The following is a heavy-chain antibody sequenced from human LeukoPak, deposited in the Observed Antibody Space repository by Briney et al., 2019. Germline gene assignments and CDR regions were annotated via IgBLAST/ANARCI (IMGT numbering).Heavy chain of an antibody. V-gene: IGHV1-24*01. CDR1: GYTLTELS. D-gene: IGHD4-17*01. CDR3: ATDPPEPRRTVTPHSYGMDV. CDR2: FDPEDGET. Sequence: ASVKVSCKVSGYTLTELSTHWVRQAPGKGLEWMGGFDPEDGETIYAQKFQGRVTMTEDTSTDTAYMELSSLRSEDTAVYYCATDPPEPRRTVTPHSYGMDVWGQGTTVTVSS. J-gene: IGHJ6*02.